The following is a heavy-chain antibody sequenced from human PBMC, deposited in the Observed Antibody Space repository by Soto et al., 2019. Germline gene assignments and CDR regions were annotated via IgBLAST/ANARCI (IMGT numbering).Heavy chain of an antibody. V-gene: IGHV3-23*01. CDR3: AKFFVETGSNSGWPWSFHY. J-gene: IGHJ4*02. D-gene: IGHD6-25*01. CDR2: ISGSGGTT. Sequence: EVQLLESGGGLVQPGRSLRLSCAASGFTFSNYAMNWVRQAPGQGLDWVSAISGSGGTTYYADSVKGRFTVSRDNSKNTLFLQMNSLRAEDAAVYYCAKFFVETGSNSGWPWSFHYWGQGTLVPVSS. CDR1: GFTFSNYA.